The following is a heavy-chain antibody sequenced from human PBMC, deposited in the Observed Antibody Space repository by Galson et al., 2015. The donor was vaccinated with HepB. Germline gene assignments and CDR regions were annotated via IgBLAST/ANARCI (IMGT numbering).Heavy chain of an antibody. CDR2: ISYDGSNK. CDR3: ARDLDYGDYDVADY. CDR1: GFTFSSYA. D-gene: IGHD4-17*01. V-gene: IGHV3-30-3*01. J-gene: IGHJ4*02. Sequence: SLRLSCAASGFTFSSYAMHWVRQAPGKGLEWVAVISYDGSNKYYADSVKGRFTISRDNSKNTLYLQMNSLRAEDTAVYYCARDLDYGDYDVADYWGQGTLVTVSS.